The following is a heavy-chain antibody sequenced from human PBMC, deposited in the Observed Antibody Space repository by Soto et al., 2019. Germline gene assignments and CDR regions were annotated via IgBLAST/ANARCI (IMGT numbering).Heavy chain of an antibody. CDR1: GFTFSSYG. J-gene: IGHJ4*02. V-gene: IGHV3-33*01. Sequence: AGGSLRLSCAASGFTFSSYGMHWARQAPGKGLEWVAVIWYDGSNKYYADSVKGRFTISRDNSKNTLYLQMNSLRAEDTAVYYCARSGGSGSYSVYYFDYWGQGTLVTVSS. CDR2: IWYDGSNK. D-gene: IGHD3-10*01. CDR3: ARSGGSGSYSVYYFDY.